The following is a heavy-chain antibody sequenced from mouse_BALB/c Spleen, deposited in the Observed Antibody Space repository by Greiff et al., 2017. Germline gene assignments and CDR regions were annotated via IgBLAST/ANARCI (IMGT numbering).Heavy chain of an antibody. D-gene: IGHD2-3*01. Sequence: VQRVQSGPGLVAPSQSLSITCTVSGFSLTSYGVHWVRQPPGKGLEWLGVIWAGGSTNYNSALMSRLSIRKDNSKSPVFLKMNSLQTDDTAMYYCARESYDGYYGFAYWGEGTLVTVSA. J-gene: IGHJ3*01. CDR2: IWAGGST. V-gene: IGHV2-9*02. CDR3: ARESYDGYYGFAY. CDR1: GFSLTSYG.